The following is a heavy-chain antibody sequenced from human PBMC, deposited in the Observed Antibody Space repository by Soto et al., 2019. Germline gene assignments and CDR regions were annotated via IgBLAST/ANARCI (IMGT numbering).Heavy chain of an antibody. Sequence: SETMSLTCTVSGVSISSYYWSWIRQPPGKGLEWIGYIYYSGSTNYNPSLKSRVTISVDTSKNQFSLKLSSVTAADTAVYYCARGGRGYCTNGVCYYFDYWGQGTLVTVSS. CDR1: GVSISSYY. CDR3: ARGGRGYCTNGVCYYFDY. D-gene: IGHD2-8*01. J-gene: IGHJ4*02. V-gene: IGHV4-59*01. CDR2: IYYSGST.